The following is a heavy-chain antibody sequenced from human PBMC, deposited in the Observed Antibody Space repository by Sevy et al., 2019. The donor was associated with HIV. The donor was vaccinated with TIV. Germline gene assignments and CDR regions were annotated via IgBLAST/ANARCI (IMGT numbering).Heavy chain of an antibody. CDR3: ARERGPFDAFDI. CDR1: GFMFSTYG. V-gene: IGHV3-33*01. J-gene: IGHJ3*02. D-gene: IGHD3-10*01. CDR2: IWSDGNHK. Sequence: GGSLRLSCAASGFMFSTYGMHWVRQAPGKGLEWVAVIWSDGNHKFYADSVRGRFTFTRDNSKNTLSLQMDSLRAEDTAEYYCARERGPFDAFDIWGQGTMVTVSS.